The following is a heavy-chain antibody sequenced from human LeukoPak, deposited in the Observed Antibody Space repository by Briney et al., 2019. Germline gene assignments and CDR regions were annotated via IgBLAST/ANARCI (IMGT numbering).Heavy chain of an antibody. V-gene: IGHV3-21*01. J-gene: IGHJ4*02. CDR1: GFTFSSYS. Sequence: GGSLRLSCAASGFTFSSYSMNWVRQAPGKGLEWVSSISSSSSYIYYADSVKGRFTISRDNAKNSLYLQMNSLRAEDTAVYYCARDEYDILTGQPNDYWGQGTLVTVSS. CDR3: ARDEYDILTGQPNDY. CDR2: ISSSSSYI. D-gene: IGHD3-9*01.